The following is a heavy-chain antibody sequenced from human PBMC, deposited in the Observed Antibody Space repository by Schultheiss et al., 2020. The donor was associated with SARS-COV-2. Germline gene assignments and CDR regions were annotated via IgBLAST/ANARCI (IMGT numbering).Heavy chain of an antibody. CDR3: AAVSGY. Sequence: GGSLRLSCAASGFTFSSYWMHWVRQAPGKGLVWVGRINSDGSSTSYADSVKGRFTISRDNAKNTLYLQMNSLRAEDTAVYYCAAVSGYWGQGTLVTVSS. J-gene: IGHJ4*02. V-gene: IGHV3-74*01. CDR2: INSDGSST. CDR1: GFTFSSYW. D-gene: IGHD1-26*01.